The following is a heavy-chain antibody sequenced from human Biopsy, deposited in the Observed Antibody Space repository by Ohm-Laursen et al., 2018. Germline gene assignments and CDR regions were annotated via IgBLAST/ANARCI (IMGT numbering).Heavy chain of an antibody. J-gene: IGHJ5*02. V-gene: IGHV4-39*01. Sequence: SDTLSLTCTVSGGSVSRNTNYWAWIRQPPGKGLEWIGSIFYSGIIYYNPSLKSRVSISEDTSKNQFSLNLNSVTAADTAVYYCARHPTGFWFDPWGQGTLVIVSS. CDR3: ARHPTGFWFDP. CDR1: GGSVSRNTNY. CDR2: IFYSGII.